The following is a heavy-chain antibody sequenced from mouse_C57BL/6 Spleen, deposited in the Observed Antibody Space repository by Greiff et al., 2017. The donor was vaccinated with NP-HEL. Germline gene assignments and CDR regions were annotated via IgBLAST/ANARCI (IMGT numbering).Heavy chain of an antibody. D-gene: IGHD1-1*01. CDR2: INPNYGTT. Sequence: VQLQQPGPELVKPGASVKISCKASGYSFTDYNMNWVKQSNGKSLEWIGVINPNYGTTSYNQKFKGKATLTVDPSSSPAYMQLNSLTSEDSAVYYCARSDYGSSRYYFDYWGQGTTLTVSS. CDR3: ARSDYGSSRYYFDY. J-gene: IGHJ2*01. CDR1: GYSFTDYN. V-gene: IGHV1-39*01.